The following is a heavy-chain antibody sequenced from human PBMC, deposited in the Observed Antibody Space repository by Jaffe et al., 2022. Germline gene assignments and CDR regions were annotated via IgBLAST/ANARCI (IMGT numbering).Heavy chain of an antibody. CDR1: GGSISSGSYY. CDR2: IYTSGST. Sequence: QVQLQESGPGLVKPSQTLSLTCTVSGGSISSGSYYWSWIRQPAGKGLEWIGRIYTSGSTNYNPSLKSRVTISVDTSKNQFSLKLSSVTAADTAVYYCARASYCSGGSCYSNVDWFDPWGQGTLVTVSS. J-gene: IGHJ5*02. V-gene: IGHV4-61*02. CDR3: ARASYCSGGSCYSNVDWFDP. D-gene: IGHD2-15*01.